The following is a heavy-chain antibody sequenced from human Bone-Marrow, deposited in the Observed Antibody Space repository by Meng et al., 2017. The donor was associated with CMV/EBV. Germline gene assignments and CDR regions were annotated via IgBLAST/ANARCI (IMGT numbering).Heavy chain of an antibody. J-gene: IGHJ4*02. CDR2: ITHSGST. CDR3: APGFRSWSGSYSS. V-gene: IGHV4-34*01. CDR1: GAPFSGY. D-gene: IGHD1-26*01. Sequence: QEWGGGLFKLSETLSLTCGVYGAPFSGYWSWVRQPPGKGLEWIGEITHSGSTNYNVSLKSRVTISIDTSKNQFSLKLSSVTATDTAVYYCAPGFRSWSGSYSSWGQGTLVTVSS.